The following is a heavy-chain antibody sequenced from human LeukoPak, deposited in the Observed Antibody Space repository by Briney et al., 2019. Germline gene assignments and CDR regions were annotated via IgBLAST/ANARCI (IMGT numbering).Heavy chain of an antibody. D-gene: IGHD6-13*01. J-gene: IGHJ3*02. CDR2: ISWNSGSI. CDR1: GFTFENYA. Sequence: SLRLSCAASGFTFENYAMHWVRQAPGKGLEWVSGISWNSGSIGYADSVKGRFTISRDDAKNSLYLQMNSLRAEDTALYYCAKGLYSSSDGAFDIWGQGTMVTVSS. V-gene: IGHV3-9*01. CDR3: AKGLYSSSDGAFDI.